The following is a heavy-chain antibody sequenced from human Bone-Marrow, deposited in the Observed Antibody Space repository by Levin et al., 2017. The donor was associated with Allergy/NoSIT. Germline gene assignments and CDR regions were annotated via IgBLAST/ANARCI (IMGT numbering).Heavy chain of an antibody. CDR2: IKPDGSDK. V-gene: IGHV3-7*01. D-gene: IGHD2-2*01. CDR1: GFTLSQYW. CDR3: ARDSFSTSSGLDYYYGMDV. Sequence: RAGGSLRLSCVASGFTLSQYWMTWVRQAPGKGLEWVAKIKPDGSDKFYADSLKGRLTISRDNTRKSLSLQINNLRAEDTAVYYCARDSFSTSSGLDYYYGMDVWGQGTTVTVSS. J-gene: IGHJ6*02.